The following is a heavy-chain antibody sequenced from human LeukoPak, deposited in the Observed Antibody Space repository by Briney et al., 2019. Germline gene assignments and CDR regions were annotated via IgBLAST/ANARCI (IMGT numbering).Heavy chain of an antibody. CDR3: ARGGPYYYDRAGDAFDI. CDR1: GGSISSGGYS. J-gene: IGHJ3*02. CDR2: IYHSGST. V-gene: IGHV4-30-2*01. D-gene: IGHD3-22*01. Sequence: SETLSLTCAVSGGSISSGGYSWSWIRQPPGKGLEWIGYIYHSGSTYYSPSLKSRVTISVDRSKNQFSLKLSSVTAADTAVYYCARGGPYYYDRAGDAFDIWGQGTVVTVSS.